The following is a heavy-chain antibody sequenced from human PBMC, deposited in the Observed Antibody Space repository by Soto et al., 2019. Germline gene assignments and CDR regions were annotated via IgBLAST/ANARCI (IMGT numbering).Heavy chain of an antibody. Sequence: QVQLVESGGGVVQPGKSLRLSCAASGFSFRMYAIHWVRQAPGKGLEWVAVISDDGTNKYYADSVRGRVTISRDNSEDTVALEMVSLRPEDTAVYYCERGVLRVTLSSGLVVWGRGNVVTVSS. CDR1: GFSFRMYA. J-gene: IGHJ2*01. CDR2: ISDDGTNK. CDR3: ERGVLRVTLSSGLVV. D-gene: IGHD6-6*01. V-gene: IGHV3-30*14.